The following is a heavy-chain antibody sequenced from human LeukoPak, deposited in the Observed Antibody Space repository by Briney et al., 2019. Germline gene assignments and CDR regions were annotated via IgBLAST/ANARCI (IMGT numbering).Heavy chain of an antibody. D-gene: IGHD4-11*01. CDR3: ARDPGVDSTRLKSNNWFDP. CDR2: IYTSGST. CDR1: GGSISSNY. J-gene: IGHJ5*02. V-gene: IGHV4-4*07. Sequence: SETLSLTCTVSGGSISSNYWSWIRQPAGKGLEWIGCIYTSGSTNYNPSLKSRVTMSVDTSKNQFSLKLSSVTAADTAVYYCARDPGVDSTRLKSNNWFDPWGQGTLVTVSS.